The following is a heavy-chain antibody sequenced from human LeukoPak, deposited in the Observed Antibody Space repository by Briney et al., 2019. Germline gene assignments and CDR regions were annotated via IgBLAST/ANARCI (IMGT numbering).Heavy chain of an antibody. CDR3: ARGYYYGSGTYEFGFDY. CDR2: INAGNGNT. CDR1: GYTFTSYA. D-gene: IGHD3-10*01. Sequence: ASVKVCCKASGYTFTSYAMHWGRQAPGQRPEWMGWINAGNGNTKYSQKFQGRVTITRDTSASTAYMELSSLRSEDTAVYYCARGYYYGSGTYEFGFDYWGQGTLVTVSS. J-gene: IGHJ4*02. V-gene: IGHV1-3*01.